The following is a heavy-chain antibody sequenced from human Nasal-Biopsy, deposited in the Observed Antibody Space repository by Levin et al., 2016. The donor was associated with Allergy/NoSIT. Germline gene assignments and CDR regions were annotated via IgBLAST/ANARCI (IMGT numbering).Heavy chain of an antibody. V-gene: IGHV4-59*01. Sequence: SETLSLTCTVSGGSISSYYWSWIRQPPGKGLEWIGYIFYSGSTNYNPSLKSRVTISVDTPKNQFSLKVSSVTAADTAVYYCARGDAQCSSTSCSRFPDFWGQGTLVTVSS. D-gene: IGHD2-2*01. CDR1: GGSISSYY. CDR2: IFYSGST. J-gene: IGHJ4*02. CDR3: ARGDAQCSSTSCSRFPDF.